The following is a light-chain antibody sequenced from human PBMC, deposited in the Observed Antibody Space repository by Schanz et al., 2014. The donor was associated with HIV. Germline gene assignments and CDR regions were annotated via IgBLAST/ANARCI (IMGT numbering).Light chain of an antibody. J-gene: IGKJ2*01. CDR3: QQYNNWPPMYT. CDR2: GAS. V-gene: IGKV3D-15*01. Sequence: EIVLTQSPDTLSLSPGERATLSCRASQTVSSNSLAWYQQKPGQSPRLLIYGASTRATAIPDRFSGSGSGTDFSLTISSLQSDDFAVYYCQQYNNWPPMYTFGQGTKLEIK. CDR1: QTVSSN.